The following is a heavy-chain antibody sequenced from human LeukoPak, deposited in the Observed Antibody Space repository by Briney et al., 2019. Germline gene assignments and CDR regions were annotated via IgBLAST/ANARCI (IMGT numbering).Heavy chain of an antibody. CDR3: ARHKPYGSGSFDTFDI. D-gene: IGHD3-10*01. Sequence: ASVKVSCKASGYTFSSNGISWVRQAPGQGLEWMGWISAYNGNTNYAQKFQGRVTMTTDTSTSTAYMELRSLRSDDTAVYYCARHKPYGSGSFDTFDIWGQGTMLTFSS. V-gene: IGHV1-18*01. CDR2: ISAYNGNT. CDR1: GYTFSSNG. J-gene: IGHJ3*02.